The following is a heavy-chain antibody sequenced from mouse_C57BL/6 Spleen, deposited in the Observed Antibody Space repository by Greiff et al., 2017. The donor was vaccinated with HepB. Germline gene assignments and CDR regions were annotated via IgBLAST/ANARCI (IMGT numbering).Heavy chain of an antibody. Sequence: QVQLQQPGAELVMPGASVKLSCKASGYTFTSYWMHWVKQRPGQGLEWIGEIDPSDSYTNYNQKFKGKSTLTVDKSSSTAYMQLSSLTSEDSAVYYCATIYYDYGRYFDVWGTGTTVTVSS. V-gene: IGHV1-69*01. CDR3: ATIYYDYGRYFDV. CDR2: IDPSDSYT. J-gene: IGHJ1*03. CDR1: GYTFTSYW. D-gene: IGHD2-4*01.